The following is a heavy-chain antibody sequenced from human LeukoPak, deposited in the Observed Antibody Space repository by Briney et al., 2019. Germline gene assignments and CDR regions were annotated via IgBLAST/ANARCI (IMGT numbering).Heavy chain of an antibody. CDR2: IYSSGST. CDR1: GGSVSSDSYF. CDR3: ARGQTWIQLWLQVDAFDI. V-gene: IGHV4-61*01. D-gene: IGHD5-18*01. Sequence: PSETLSLTCSVSGGSVSSDSYFWNWVRQPPGKGLEWIGYIYSSGSTNYNRSLKSRVTISLDTSKNQFSLKLSSVTAADTAVYYCARGQTWIQLWLQVDAFDIWGQGTMVTVSS. J-gene: IGHJ3*02.